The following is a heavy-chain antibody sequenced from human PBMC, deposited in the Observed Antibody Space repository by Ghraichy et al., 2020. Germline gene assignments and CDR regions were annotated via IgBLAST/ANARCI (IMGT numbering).Heavy chain of an antibody. D-gene: IGHD5-12*01. CDR3: ARDGMATSRYYYGKDV. Sequence: GGSLRLSCAASGFTFSRYEMNWVRQAPGKGLEWVSYITNSGSIKYYADSVKGRFTISRDNAKNSLYLQMNSLRAEDTAVYYCARDGMATSRYYYGKDVWGKGTTVTVSS. V-gene: IGHV3-48*03. J-gene: IGHJ6*04. CDR1: GFTFSRYE. CDR2: ITNSGSIK.